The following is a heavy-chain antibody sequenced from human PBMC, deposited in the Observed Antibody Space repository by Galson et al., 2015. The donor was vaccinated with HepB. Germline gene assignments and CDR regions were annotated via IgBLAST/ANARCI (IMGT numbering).Heavy chain of an antibody. CDR1: GYTLTELS. CDR2: FDPEGGET. D-gene: IGHD1-1*01. V-gene: IGHV1-24*01. J-gene: IGHJ4*02. Sequence: SVKVSCKVSGYTLTELSMHWVRQAPGKGLEWMGGFDPEGGETIYAQKFQGRVTMTEDTSTDTAYMELSSLRSDDTAVYYCARDRVRLSDKADPGAYWGQGTLVTVSS. CDR3: ARDRVRLSDKADPGAY.